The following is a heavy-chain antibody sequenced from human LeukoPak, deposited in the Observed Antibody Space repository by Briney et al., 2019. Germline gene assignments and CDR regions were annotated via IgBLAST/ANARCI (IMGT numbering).Heavy chain of an antibody. V-gene: IGHV3-30*18. CDR1: GFTFSSYG. CDR2: ISYDGSNK. J-gene: IGHJ4*02. CDR3: AKDRGVAVAGTGGLFDY. D-gene: IGHD6-19*01. Sequence: GRSLRLSCAASGFTFSSYGTHWVRQAPGKGLEWVAVISYDGSNKYYADSVKGRFTISRDNSKNTLYLQMNSLRAEDTAVYYCAKDRGVAVAGTGGLFDYWGQGTLVTVSS.